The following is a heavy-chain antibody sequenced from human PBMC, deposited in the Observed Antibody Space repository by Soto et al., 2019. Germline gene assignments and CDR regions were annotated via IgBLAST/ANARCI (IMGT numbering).Heavy chain of an antibody. CDR3: ARVRFLEWYGELPNWFDP. CDR2: IYYSGST. V-gene: IGHV4-59*01. CDR1: GGSISSYY. Sequence: PSETLSLTCTVSGGSISSYYWSWIRQPPGKGLEWIGYIYYSGSTNYNPSLKSRVTISVDTSKNQFSLKLSSVTAADTAVYYCARVRFLEWYGELPNWFDPWGQGTLVTVSS. J-gene: IGHJ5*02. D-gene: IGHD3-3*01.